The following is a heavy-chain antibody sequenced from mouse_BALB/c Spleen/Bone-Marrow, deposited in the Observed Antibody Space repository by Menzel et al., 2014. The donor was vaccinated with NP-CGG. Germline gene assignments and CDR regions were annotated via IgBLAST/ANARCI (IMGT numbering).Heavy chain of an antibody. CDR3: TRGDYYGSSSFAY. J-gene: IGHJ3*01. D-gene: IGHD1-1*01. CDR1: GYTFTSYW. V-gene: IGHV1-69*02. CDR2: IYPSDSYT. Sequence: VKLLESGAELVRPGASVKLSCKASGYTFTSYWINWVKQRPGQGLQWIGNIYPSDSYTNYNQKFKDKATLTVDKSSSTAYMQLSSPTSEDSAVYYGTRGDYYGSSSFAYWGQGTLVTVST.